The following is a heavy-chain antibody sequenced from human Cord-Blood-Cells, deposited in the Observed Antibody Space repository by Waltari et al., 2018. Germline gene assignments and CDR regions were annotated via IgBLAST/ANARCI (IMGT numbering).Heavy chain of an antibody. CDR2: ISGSGGST. Sequence: EVQLLESGGGLVQPGGSLRLSCAPPGFPFGSSAMTWVRQAPGKGLEWVSGISGSGGSTYYADSVKGRFTISRDNSKNTRYLQMNSLRAEDTAVYYCAKDYDSSGYWNWGQGTLVTVSS. CDR3: AKDYDSSGYWN. J-gene: IGHJ4*02. CDR1: GFPFGSSA. D-gene: IGHD3-22*01. V-gene: IGHV3-23*01.